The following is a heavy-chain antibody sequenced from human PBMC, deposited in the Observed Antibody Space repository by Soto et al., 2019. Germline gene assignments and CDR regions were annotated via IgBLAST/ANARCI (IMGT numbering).Heavy chain of an antibody. J-gene: IGHJ5*02. CDR1: GFTFSSYA. CDR3: AKDRGVATIGWFDP. D-gene: IGHD5-12*01. V-gene: IGHV3-23*01. CDR2: ISGSGGST. Sequence: EVQLLESGGGLVQPGGSLRLSCAASGFTFSSYAMSWVRQAPGTGLEWVSAISGSGGSTYYADSVKGRFTISRDNSKNKLYLQMNCVRAEDTAGYDCAKDRGVATIGWFDPWGQGTLVTVSS.